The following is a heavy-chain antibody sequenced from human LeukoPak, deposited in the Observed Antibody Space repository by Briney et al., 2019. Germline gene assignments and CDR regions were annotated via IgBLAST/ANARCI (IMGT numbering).Heavy chain of an antibody. V-gene: IGHV1-3*01. CDR2: INAGNGNT. D-gene: IGHD2-2*01. CDR3: ARVQDIVVVPAAPDTYYYYGMDV. Sequence: ASVKVSCKASGYTFTSYAMHWVRQAPGQRLEWMGWINAGNGNTKYSQKFQGRVTITRDTSASTAYMELSSLRSEDTAVYYCARVQDIVVVPAAPDTYYYYGMDVWGQGTTVTVSS. J-gene: IGHJ6*02. CDR1: GYTFTSYA.